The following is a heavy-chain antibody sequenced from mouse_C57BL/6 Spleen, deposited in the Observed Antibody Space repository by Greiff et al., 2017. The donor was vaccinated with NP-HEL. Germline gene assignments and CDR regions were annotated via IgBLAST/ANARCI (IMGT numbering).Heavy chain of an antibody. CDR2: IDPETGGT. J-gene: IGHJ1*03. CDR3: TRRGGGYYWYFDV. D-gene: IGHD1-1*02. Sequence: QVQLKESGAELVRPGASVTLSCKASGYTFTDYDMHWVKQTPVHGLEWIGAIDPETGGTAYNQKFKGKAILTADKSSSTAYMELRSLTSEDSAVYYCTRRGGGYYWYFDVWGTGTTVTVSS. CDR1: GYTFTDYD. V-gene: IGHV1-15*01.